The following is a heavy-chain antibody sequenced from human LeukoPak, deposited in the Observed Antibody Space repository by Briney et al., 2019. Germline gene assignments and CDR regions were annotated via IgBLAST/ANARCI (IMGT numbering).Heavy chain of an antibody. CDR2: IYYSGNT. Sequence: SETLSLTCTVSGDSISSYYWSWIRQPPGKGLEWIGYIYYSGNTNYNPSLKSRVTISVDTSKNQFSLKLNSVTAADTAVYYCARGSLLYYFDYWGQGALVTLFS. CDR1: GDSISSYY. D-gene: IGHD4-23*01. V-gene: IGHV4-59*08. CDR3: ARGSLLYYFDY. J-gene: IGHJ4*02.